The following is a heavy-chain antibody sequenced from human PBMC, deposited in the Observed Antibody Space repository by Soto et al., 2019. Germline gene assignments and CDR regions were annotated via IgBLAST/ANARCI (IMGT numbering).Heavy chain of an antibody. D-gene: IGHD3-10*02. V-gene: IGHV4-31*03. CDR3: ARTLFGWGIWFDP. CDR1: GGTISSAGYY. CDR2: IYYSGST. Sequence: KPSETLSLPRTVSGGTISSAGYYWSWIRQHPGKGLEWIGYIYYSGSTYYNPSLKSRVTISVDTSKNQFSLKLSSVTAADTAVYYCARTLFGWGIWFDPWGQGPLVTVSS. J-gene: IGHJ5*02.